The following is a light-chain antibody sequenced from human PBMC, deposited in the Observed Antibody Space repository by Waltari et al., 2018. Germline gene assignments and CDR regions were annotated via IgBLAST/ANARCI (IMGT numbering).Light chain of an antibody. CDR3: QQSYSTPLT. Sequence: DLQMTQSPSPLSASVGHRVTITCRARQSISSYLNWYQQKPGKAPKLLIYAASSLQSGVPSRFSGSGSGTDFTLTISSLQPEDFATYYCQQSYSTPLTFGGGTKVEIK. J-gene: IGKJ4*01. CDR1: QSISSY. CDR2: AAS. V-gene: IGKV1-39*01.